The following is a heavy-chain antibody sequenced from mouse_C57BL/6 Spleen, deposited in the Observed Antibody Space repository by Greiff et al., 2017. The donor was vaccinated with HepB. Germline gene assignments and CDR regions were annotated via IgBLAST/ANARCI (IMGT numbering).Heavy chain of an antibody. J-gene: IGHJ3*01. CDR1: GFSLTSYG. Sequence: VKVVESGPGLVAPSQSLSITCTVSGFSLTSYGVDWVRQSPGKGLEWLGVIWGVGSTNYNSALKSRLSISKDNSKSQVFLKMNSLQTDDTAMYYCASDGSSGRFAYWGQGTLVTVSA. V-gene: IGHV2-6*01. CDR3: ASDGSSGRFAY. D-gene: IGHD3-2*02. CDR2: IWGVGST.